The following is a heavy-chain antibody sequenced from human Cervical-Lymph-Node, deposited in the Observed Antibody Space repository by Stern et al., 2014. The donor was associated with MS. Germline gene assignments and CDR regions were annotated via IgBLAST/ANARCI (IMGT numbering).Heavy chain of an antibody. CDR1: GFTFSSYG. CDR3: AMFGGRNYFDY. D-gene: IGHD3-10*02. CDR2: IWSDGSNK. Sequence: VPLVESGGGVVQPGRSLRLSCAASGFTFSSYGLHWVRQAPGKGLEWVAVIWSDGSNKYYADSVKGRITISRDTSKNTLYLQMNSLRAEDMAVYYCAMFGGRNYFDYWGQGTLVTVSS. J-gene: IGHJ4*02. V-gene: IGHV3-33*01.